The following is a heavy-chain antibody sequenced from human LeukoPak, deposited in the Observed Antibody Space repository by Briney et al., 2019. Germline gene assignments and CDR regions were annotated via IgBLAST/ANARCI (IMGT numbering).Heavy chain of an antibody. CDR2: INHSGST. CDR1: GGSISSSSYY. Sequence: SETLSLTCTVSGGSISSSSYYWSWIRQPPGKGLEWIGEINHSGSTNYNPSLKSRVTISVDTSKNQFSLKLSSVTAADTAVYYCARGLSGSYTWGQGTLVTVSS. V-gene: IGHV4-39*07. CDR3: ARGLSGSYT. D-gene: IGHD3-10*01. J-gene: IGHJ5*02.